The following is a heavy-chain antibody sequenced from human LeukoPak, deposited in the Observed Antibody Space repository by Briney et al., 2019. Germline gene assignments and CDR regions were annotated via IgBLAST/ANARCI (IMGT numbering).Heavy chain of an antibody. D-gene: IGHD6-19*01. Sequence: GGSLRLSCGASGFTFSTYGMSWVRQAPGKGLEWVSAISGSGGNTYYADSVKGRFTISRDNAKNSLYLQMNSLRAEDTAVYYCARGGVYSSGWYVDYWGQGTLVTVSS. V-gene: IGHV3-21*01. CDR3: ARGGVYSSGWYVDY. CDR1: GFTFSTYG. CDR2: ISGSGGNT. J-gene: IGHJ4*02.